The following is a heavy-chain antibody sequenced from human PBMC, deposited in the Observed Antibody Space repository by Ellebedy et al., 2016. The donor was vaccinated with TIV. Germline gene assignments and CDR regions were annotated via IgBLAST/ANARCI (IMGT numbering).Heavy chain of an antibody. J-gene: IGHJ5*02. CDR3: ARDPPAVVAATVT. D-gene: IGHD6-13*01. CDR1: GFTFSSYS. CDR2: ISSSSSYI. V-gene: IGHV3-21*01. Sequence: GESLKISXAASGFTFSSYSMNWVRQAPGKGLEWVSSISSSSSYIYYADSVKGRFTISRDNAKNSLYLQMNSLRAEDTAVYYCARDPPAVVAATVTWGQGTLVTVSS.